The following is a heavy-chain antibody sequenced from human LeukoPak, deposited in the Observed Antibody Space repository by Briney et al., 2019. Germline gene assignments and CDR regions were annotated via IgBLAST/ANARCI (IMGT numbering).Heavy chain of an antibody. CDR3: ARVPSWQLHFDS. CDR2: ISYDGSFQ. J-gene: IGHJ4*02. Sequence: GGSLRLSCAASGFTFSTYGMHWVRQCPGKGLEWVAMISYDGSFQYYAGSLKGRFSISRDNSKNTLSLQMNSLRAEDTAVYYCARVPSWQLHFDSWGQGTLVTVSS. D-gene: IGHD6-6*01. V-gene: IGHV3-30*03. CDR1: GFTFSTYG.